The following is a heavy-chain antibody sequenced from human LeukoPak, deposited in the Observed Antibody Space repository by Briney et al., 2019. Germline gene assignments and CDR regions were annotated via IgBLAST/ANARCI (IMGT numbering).Heavy chain of an antibody. CDR3: ARGRPYQLLSYWFDP. CDR1: GGSISSYY. D-gene: IGHD6-6*01. Sequence: SETLSLTCTVSGGSISSYYWSWIRQPPGKGLEWIGYIYYSGSTNYNPSLKSRVTISVDTSKNQFSLKLSSVTAADTAVYYCARGRPYQLLSYWFDPWGQGTLVTVSS. V-gene: IGHV4-59*12. J-gene: IGHJ5*02. CDR2: IYYSGST.